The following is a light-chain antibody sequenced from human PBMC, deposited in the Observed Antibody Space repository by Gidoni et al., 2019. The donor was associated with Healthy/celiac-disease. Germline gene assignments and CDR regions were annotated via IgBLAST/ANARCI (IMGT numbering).Light chain of an antibody. CDR3: QSADSSGTYVV. Sequence: SYELTQPPSVSVSPAQTARITCSGDALPKQYAYWYQQKPGQAPVLVIYKDSERPSGIPERFSGSSSGTAVTLTISGGQAEDEADYDCQSADSSGTYVVFGGGTKLTVL. V-gene: IGLV3-25*02. CDR1: ALPKQY. J-gene: IGLJ2*01. CDR2: KDS.